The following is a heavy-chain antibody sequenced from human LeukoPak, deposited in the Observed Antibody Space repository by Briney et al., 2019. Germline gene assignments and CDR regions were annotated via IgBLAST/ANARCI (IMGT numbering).Heavy chain of an antibody. CDR3: ARRLYWFDP. CDR1: NYTFTSYG. CDR2: ISVNNGNT. Sequence: ASVKVSCKASNYTFTSYGISWVRQAPGQGLEWMGWISVNNGNTKYAQKFQGRVTMTTDISTTTAYLELRSLTSDGTAIYYCARRLYWFDPWGQGTLVTVSS. V-gene: IGHV1-18*01. J-gene: IGHJ5*02.